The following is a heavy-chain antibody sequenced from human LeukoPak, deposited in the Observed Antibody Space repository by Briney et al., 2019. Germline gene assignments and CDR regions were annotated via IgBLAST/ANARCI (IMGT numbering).Heavy chain of an antibody. Sequence: ETLSLTCTVSGGSISSYYWSWIRQPPGKGLEWIGYIYYSGSTNYNPSLKSRVTISVDTSKNQFSLKLSSVTAADTAVYYCARSSESYDSSGYYSYYFDYWGQGTLVTVSS. CDR1: GGSISSYY. V-gene: IGHV4-59*01. CDR2: IYYSGST. D-gene: IGHD3-22*01. CDR3: ARSSESYDSSGYYSYYFDY. J-gene: IGHJ4*02.